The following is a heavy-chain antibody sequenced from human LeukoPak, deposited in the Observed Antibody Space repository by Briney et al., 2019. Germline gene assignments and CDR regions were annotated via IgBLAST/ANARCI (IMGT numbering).Heavy chain of an antibody. J-gene: IGHJ4*02. D-gene: IGHD3-22*01. V-gene: IGHV4-4*07. CDR3: AREGDYYDTSGTLDY. CDR1: GGSISSYY. CDR2: IYTSGST. Sequence: PSETLSLTCTVSGGSISSYYWSWIRQPAGKGLEWIGRIYTSGSTNYNPSLKSRVTMSVDTSKNQFSLKLSFVTAADTAVYYCAREGDYYDTSGTLDYWGQGTLVTVSS.